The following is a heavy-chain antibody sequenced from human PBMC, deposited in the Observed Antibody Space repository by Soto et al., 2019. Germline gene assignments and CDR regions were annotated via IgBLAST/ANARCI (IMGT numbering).Heavy chain of an antibody. D-gene: IGHD6-13*01. V-gene: IGHV1-2*02. J-gene: IGHJ4*02. CDR3: AREEHSSSWVFDY. CDR2: INPNSGGT. CDR1: GYTFTGYY. Sequence: GASVKVSCKASGYTFTGYYMHWVRQAPGQGLEWMGWINPNSGGTNYAQKFQGRVTMTRDTSISTAYMELSRLRSDDTAVYYCAREEHSSSWVFDYWGQGTLVTVSS.